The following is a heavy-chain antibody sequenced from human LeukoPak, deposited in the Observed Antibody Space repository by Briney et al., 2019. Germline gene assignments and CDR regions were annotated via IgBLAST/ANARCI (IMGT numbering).Heavy chain of an antibody. CDR2: IYYSGST. D-gene: IGHD3-10*01. Sequence: PSETLSLTCTVSGVSISSYYWSWVRQPPGKGLEWLGYIYYSGSTNYNPSLKSRVTISVDTSKNQFSLKLSSVTAADTAVYYCARVHQSGSGSYDWFDPWGQGTLVTVSS. J-gene: IGHJ5*02. CDR3: ARVHQSGSGSYDWFDP. CDR1: GVSISSYY. V-gene: IGHV4-59*01.